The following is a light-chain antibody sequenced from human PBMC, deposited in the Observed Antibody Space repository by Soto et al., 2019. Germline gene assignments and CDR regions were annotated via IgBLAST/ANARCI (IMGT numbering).Light chain of an antibody. CDR3: QQSYSTPLT. CDR1: QSISSY. J-gene: IGKJ4*01. Sequence: DIQMTQSPSSLSASVGDRVTITCRASQSISSYLNWYQQKPGKAPKLLIYAAPSLQSGVPSRFSGSGFGTDFTLTISSLQPEDFATYYCQQSYSTPLTFGGGTKVDIK. V-gene: IGKV1-39*01. CDR2: AAP.